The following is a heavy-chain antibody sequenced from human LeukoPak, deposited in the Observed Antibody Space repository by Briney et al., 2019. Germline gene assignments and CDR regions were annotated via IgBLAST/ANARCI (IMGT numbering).Heavy chain of an antibody. CDR1: GFTFSSYW. J-gene: IGHJ4*02. D-gene: IGHD4-23*01. Sequence: GGSLRLSCAASGFTFSSYWMSWVRQAPGKGLEWVANIKQDGSEKYYVDSVKGRFTISRDNAKNSLYLQMNSLRAEDTALYYCAKAHQIRQIYVGHVLNLDYWGQGTLVTVSS. CDR2: IKQDGSEK. CDR3: AKAHQIRQIYVGHVLNLDY. V-gene: IGHV3-7*03.